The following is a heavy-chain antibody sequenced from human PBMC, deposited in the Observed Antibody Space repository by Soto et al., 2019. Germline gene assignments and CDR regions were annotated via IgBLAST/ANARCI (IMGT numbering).Heavy chain of an antibody. D-gene: IGHD3-3*01. CDR2: IIPIFGTA. V-gene: IGHV1-69*06. CDR1: GGTFSSYA. J-gene: IGHJ6*02. CDR3: AIVHEFWSGYYTYYYYGIDV. Sequence: QVQLVQSGAEVKKPGSSVKVSCNASGGTFSSYAISWVRQAPGQGLEWMGGIIPIFGTANYAQKFQGRVTITADKSTSTAYMELSSLRSEDTAVYYCAIVHEFWSGYYTYYYYGIDVWGQGTTVTVSS.